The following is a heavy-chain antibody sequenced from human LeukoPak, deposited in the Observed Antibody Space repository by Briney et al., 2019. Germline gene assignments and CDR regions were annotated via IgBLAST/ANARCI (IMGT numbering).Heavy chain of an antibody. Sequence: ASEKVSCTASGGTFSSYAISWVRQAPGQGHEWMGGIITILGTATYAQKFQGRLTIITDESTRTAYMELSSLRAEDTAVYYFARDGPLPFLSGYQTSSQFYYMDGWGKGTTLTGSS. V-gene: IGHV1-69*05. CDR2: IITILGTA. D-gene: IGHD3-3*01. CDR3: ARDGPLPFLSGYQTSSQFYYMDG. J-gene: IGHJ6*03. CDR1: GGTFSSYA.